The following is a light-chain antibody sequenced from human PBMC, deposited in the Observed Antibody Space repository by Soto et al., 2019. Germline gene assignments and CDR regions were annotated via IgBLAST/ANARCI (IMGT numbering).Light chain of an antibody. J-gene: IGKJ2*01. CDR2: KAA. Sequence: DIQMTQSPSTLSASVGDRVTITCRASESISRYLAWYQQKPGKAPKLLIYKAASLESGLPSRFTGSGSGTEFTLTISSLQPDDFATYYCQQYNSYSYTFGQGTKLEIK. V-gene: IGKV1-5*03. CDR3: QQYNSYSYT. CDR1: ESISRY.